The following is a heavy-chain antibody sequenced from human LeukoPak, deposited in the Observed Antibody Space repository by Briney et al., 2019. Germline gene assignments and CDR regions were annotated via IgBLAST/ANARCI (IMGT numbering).Heavy chain of an antibody. CDR3: ARGYDSSGYYYVLDY. V-gene: IGHV4-30-4*08. J-gene: IGHJ4*02. CDR2: IYYSGST. CDR1: GGSISSGDYY. D-gene: IGHD3-22*01. Sequence: TLSLTCTVSGGSISSGDYYWSWIRQPPGKGLEWIGYIYYSGSTYYNPSLKSRVTISVDTSKNQSSLKLSSVTAADTAVYYCARGYDSSGYYYVLDYWGQGTLVTVSS.